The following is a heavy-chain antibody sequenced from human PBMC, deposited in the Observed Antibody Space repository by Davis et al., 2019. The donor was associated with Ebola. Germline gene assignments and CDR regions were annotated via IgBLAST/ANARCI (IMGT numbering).Heavy chain of an antibody. CDR3: AKELGGVIYE. CDR2: IRYDGSNK. V-gene: IGHV3-30*02. D-gene: IGHD3-10*01. CDR1: GFTFSSYG. Sequence: GESLKISCAASGFTFSSYGMHWVRQAPGKGLEWVAFIRYDGSNKYYADSVKGRFTISRDNSKNTLYLQMNSLRAEDTAVYYCAKELGGVIYEWGQGTLVTVSS. J-gene: IGHJ4*02.